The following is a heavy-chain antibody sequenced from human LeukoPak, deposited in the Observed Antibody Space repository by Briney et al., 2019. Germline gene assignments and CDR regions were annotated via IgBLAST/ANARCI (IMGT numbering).Heavy chain of an antibody. V-gene: IGHV3-11*04. CDR2: ISSSGSPI. J-gene: IGHJ6*03. D-gene: IGHD6-13*01. Sequence: PGGSLRLSCATSGFTFDDYSMNWIRQASGKGLEWISYISSSGSPIQYADSVKGRFTISRDNAHNSLYLQMNSLRAEDTAVYYCARDGQLVPDYYYYYMDVWGKGTTVTVSS. CDR1: GFTFDDYS. CDR3: ARDGQLVPDYYYYYMDV.